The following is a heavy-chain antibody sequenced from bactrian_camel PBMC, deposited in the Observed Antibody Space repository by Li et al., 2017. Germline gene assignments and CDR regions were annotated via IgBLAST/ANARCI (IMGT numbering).Heavy chain of an antibody. Sequence: VQLVESGGGPVQAGGALRLSCAASGYTYSSYCMGWFRQAPGKEREGVAAIDSDGSTSYADSVKGRFTISKDNAKITLYLQMNSLKPEDTAMYYCAAVSYDCYSESWSDRLYKYWGQGTQVTVS. V-gene: IGHV3S57*01. D-gene: IGHD3*01. CDR3: AAVSYDCYSESWSDRLYKY. CDR1: GYTYSSYC. J-gene: IGHJ4*01. CDR2: IDSDGST.